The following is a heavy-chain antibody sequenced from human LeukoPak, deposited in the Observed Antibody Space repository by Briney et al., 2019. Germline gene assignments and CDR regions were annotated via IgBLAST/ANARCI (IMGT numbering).Heavy chain of an antibody. CDR2: ISSSSSYI. CDR3: ARDYYDSSGYQYYFDY. V-gene: IGHV3-21*04. CDR1: GFTFSSYS. J-gene: IGHJ4*02. D-gene: IGHD3-22*01. Sequence: PGGSLRLSCAASGFTFSSYSMKWVRQAPGKGLEWVSSISSSSSYIYYADSVKGRFTISRDNAKNSLYLQMNSLRAEDTALYYCARDYYDSSGYQYYFDYWGQGTLVTVSS.